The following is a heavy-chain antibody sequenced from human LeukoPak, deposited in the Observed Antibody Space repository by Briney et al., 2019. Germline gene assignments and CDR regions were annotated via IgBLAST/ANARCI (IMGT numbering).Heavy chain of an antibody. CDR1: GDSVSSNSAA. CDR2: TYYRSKWYN. V-gene: IGHV6-1*01. J-gene: IGHJ5*02. Sequence: SQTLSLTCAISGDSVSSNSAAWNWIRQSPSRGLEWLGRTYYRSKWYNDYAVSVISRITINPDTSKNQFSLQLNSVTPEDTAVYYCARDAAGYDILTGYGFDPWGQGTLVTVSS. D-gene: IGHD3-9*01. CDR3: ARDAAGYDILTGYGFDP.